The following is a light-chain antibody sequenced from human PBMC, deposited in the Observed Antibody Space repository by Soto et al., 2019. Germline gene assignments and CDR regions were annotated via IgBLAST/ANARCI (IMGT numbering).Light chain of an antibody. J-gene: IGKJ5*01. CDR3: QQVNSYPIT. CDR2: AAS. V-gene: IGKV1-9*01. CDR1: QGISSY. Sequence: DIQLTQSPSFLSASVGDGVTITCRASQGISSYLAWYQQKPGKAPKLLIYAASTLQSGVPSRFGGSGSGTEFTLTISSLQPEDFASYYCQQVNSYPITFGQGTRLDIK.